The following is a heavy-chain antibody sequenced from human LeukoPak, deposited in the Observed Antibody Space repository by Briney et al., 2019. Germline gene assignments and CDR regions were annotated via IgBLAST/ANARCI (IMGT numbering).Heavy chain of an antibody. D-gene: IGHD3-10*01. J-gene: IGHJ5*02. Sequence: GGSLRLSCAASGFTFSDYYMSWIRQAPGKGLEWVSYISSSGSTIYYADSVKGRFTISRDNSKNTLYLQMNSLRAEDTAVYYCARRRGDNWFDPWGQGTLVTVSS. CDR1: GFTFSDYY. V-gene: IGHV3-11*04. CDR3: ARRRGDNWFDP. CDR2: ISSSGSTI.